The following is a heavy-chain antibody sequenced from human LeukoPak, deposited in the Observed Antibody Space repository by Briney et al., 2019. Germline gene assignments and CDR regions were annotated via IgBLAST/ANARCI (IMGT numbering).Heavy chain of an antibody. CDR3: AKSQREYSSGWYEGVDY. CDR2: ISGSGGST. CDR1: GFPFSSYA. Sequence: GSLRLSCAASGFPFSSYAMSWVRQAPGKGLEWVSAISGSGGSTYYADSVKGRFTISRDNSKNTLYLQMNSLRAEDTAVYYCAKSQREYSSGWYEGVDYWGQGTLVTVSS. D-gene: IGHD6-19*01. V-gene: IGHV3-23*01. J-gene: IGHJ4*02.